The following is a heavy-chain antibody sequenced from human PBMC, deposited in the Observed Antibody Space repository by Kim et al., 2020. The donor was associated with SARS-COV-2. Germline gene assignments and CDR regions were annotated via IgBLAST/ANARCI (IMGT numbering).Heavy chain of an antibody. J-gene: IGHJ4*02. CDR1: GFTFTDFG. Sequence: GGSLRLSCAASGFTFTDFGMHWVRQAPGKGLEWLTVIWYDGSKKYYADSVKGRFTISRDDSKNTLYLEMNSLRAEDTAVYYCARDYCSTSSCYDYWGQGALVTVSS. CDR3: ARDYCSTSSCYDY. CDR2: IWYDGSKK. D-gene: IGHD2-15*01. V-gene: IGHV3-33*01.